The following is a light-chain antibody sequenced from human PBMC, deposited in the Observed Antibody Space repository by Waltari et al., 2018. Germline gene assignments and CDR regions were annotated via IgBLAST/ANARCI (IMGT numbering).Light chain of an antibody. J-gene: IGKJ3*01. V-gene: IGKV3-15*01. CDR2: GAS. CDR3: QQYGAD. Sequence: EVELTQSPANLSVSPGEGAPLSCRASQSVSRNLAWYQQKPGQAPRLLIYGASTRATGIPARFSGSGSGTEFTLTISSMQSEDFAVYYCQQYGADFGPGTKVDIK. CDR1: QSVSRN.